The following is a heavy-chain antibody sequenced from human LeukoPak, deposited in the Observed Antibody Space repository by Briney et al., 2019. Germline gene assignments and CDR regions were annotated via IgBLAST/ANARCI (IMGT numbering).Heavy chain of an antibody. CDR3: ASPFWSGYYQAMDV. D-gene: IGHD3-3*01. Sequence: GGSLRLSCAASGFTFSSYAMHWVRQAPGKGLEWVAVISYDGSNKYYADSVKGRFTISRDNSKNPLYLQMNSLRAEDTAVYYCASPFWSGYYQAMDVWGQGTTVTVSS. CDR2: ISYDGSNK. J-gene: IGHJ6*02. CDR1: GFTFSSYA. V-gene: IGHV3-30-3*01.